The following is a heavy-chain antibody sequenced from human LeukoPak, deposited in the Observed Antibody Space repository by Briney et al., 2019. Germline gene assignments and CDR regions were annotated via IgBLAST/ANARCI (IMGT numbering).Heavy chain of an antibody. D-gene: IGHD4-17*01. J-gene: IGHJ5*02. V-gene: IGHV4-39*01. Sequence: PSETLSLTCSVSGGSISSGSYYWGWIRQPPGKGLEWIGNIYHRGNTYYNSSLKSRVTISVDTSKNQLSLKLTSVIAADTAVYYCASSPDDYGDYAAGNWFDPWGQGTLVTVSS. CDR2: IYHRGNT. CDR1: GGSISSGSYY. CDR3: ASSPDDYGDYAAGNWFDP.